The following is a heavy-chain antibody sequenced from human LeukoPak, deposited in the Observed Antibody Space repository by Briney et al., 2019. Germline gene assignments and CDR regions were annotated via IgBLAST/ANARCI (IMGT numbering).Heavy chain of an antibody. D-gene: IGHD3-22*01. CDR3: ARDLRVTMIEGAFDI. J-gene: IGHJ3*02. V-gene: IGHV1-69*04. Sequence: GSSVEVSCKASGGTFSSYAISWVRQAPGQGLEWMGRIIPILGIANYAQKFQGRVTITADKSTSTAYMELSSLRSEDTAVYYCARDLRVTMIEGAFDIWGQGTMVTVSS. CDR2: IIPILGIA. CDR1: GGTFSSYA.